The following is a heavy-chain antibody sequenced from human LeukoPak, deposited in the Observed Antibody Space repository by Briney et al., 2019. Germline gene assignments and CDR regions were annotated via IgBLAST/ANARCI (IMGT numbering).Heavy chain of an antibody. CDR3: ARGHYGSGPLDY. D-gene: IGHD3-10*01. Sequence: SETLSLTCTVSGGSISSYYWSWIRQPPGKGLEWIGYIYYSGSTNYNPSLKSRVTISVDTSKNQFSLKLSSVTAADTAVYYCARGHYGSGPLDYWGQGTLVTVSS. CDR2: IYYSGST. CDR1: GGSISSYY. J-gene: IGHJ4*02. V-gene: IGHV4-59*01.